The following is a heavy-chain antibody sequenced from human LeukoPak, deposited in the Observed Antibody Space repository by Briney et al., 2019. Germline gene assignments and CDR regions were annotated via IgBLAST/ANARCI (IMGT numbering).Heavy chain of an antibody. D-gene: IGHD4-11*01. J-gene: IGHJ6*03. CDR3: AGSYSNYDYYYYYMDV. CDR1: GGTFSSYA. CDR2: IIPIFGTA. V-gene: IGHV1-69*06. Sequence: ASVKVSCKASGGTFSSYAISWVRQAPGQGLGWMGRIIPIFGTANYAQKFQGRVTITADKSTSTAYMELSSLRSEDTAVYYCAGSYSNYDYYYYYMDVWGKGTTVTVSS.